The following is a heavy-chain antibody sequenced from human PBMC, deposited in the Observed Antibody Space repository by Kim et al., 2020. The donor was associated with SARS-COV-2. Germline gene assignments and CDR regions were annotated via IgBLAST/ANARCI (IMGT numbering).Heavy chain of an antibody. Sequence: GGSLRLSCAASGFTFSSYSMNWVRQAPGKGLEWVSYISSSSSTIYYADSVKGRFTISRDNAKNSLYLQMNSLRDEDTAVYYCARDLLLWFGEFPNGHFDYWGQGTLVTVSS. D-gene: IGHD3-10*01. CDR3: ARDLLLWFGEFPNGHFDY. CDR2: ISSSSSTI. J-gene: IGHJ4*02. V-gene: IGHV3-48*02. CDR1: GFTFSSYS.